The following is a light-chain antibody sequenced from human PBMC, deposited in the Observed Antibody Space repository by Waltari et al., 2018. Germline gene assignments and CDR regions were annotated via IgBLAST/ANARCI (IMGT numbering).Light chain of an antibody. Sequence: DIVMTQSPLSLPVTPGEPASISCRSSQSLLHSNGYNYLDWYLQKPGQSPQLLIYLGSNRAAGVPDRFSCSGSGTDVTLKISRVEAEDVGVYYCMQALQTPPYSFGQGTKLEIK. CDR2: LGS. J-gene: IGKJ2*03. CDR1: QSLLHSNGYNY. V-gene: IGKV2-28*01. CDR3: MQALQTPPYS.